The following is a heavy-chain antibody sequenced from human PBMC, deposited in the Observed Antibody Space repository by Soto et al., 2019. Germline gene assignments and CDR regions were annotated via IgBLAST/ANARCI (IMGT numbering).Heavy chain of an antibody. V-gene: IGHV2-5*02. Sequence: SGPTLVNPTQTLTLTCTFSGFSLSTSGVGVGWIRQPPGKALEWLALIYWDDDKRYSPSLKSRLTITKDTSKNQVVLTMTNMDPVDTATYYCAHRPVLLWFGSPGWFDPWAREPWSPSPQ. CDR2: IYWDDDK. D-gene: IGHD3-10*01. CDR1: GFSLSTSGVG. J-gene: IGHJ5*02. CDR3: AHRPVLLWFGSPGWFDP.